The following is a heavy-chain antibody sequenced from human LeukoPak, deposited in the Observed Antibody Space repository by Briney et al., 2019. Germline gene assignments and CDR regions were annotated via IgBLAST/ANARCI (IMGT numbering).Heavy chain of an antibody. V-gene: IGHV1-2*02. CDR2: INPNSGGT. D-gene: IGHD3-10*01. CDR3: ARGKDPNYYGSGSYYTRNYYYMDV. J-gene: IGHJ6*03. CDR1: GYTFTGYY. Sequence: GASVKVSCKTSGYTFTGYYMHWVRQAPGQGLEWMGWINPNSGGTNYAQKFQGRVTMTRDMSTSTVYMELSSLRSEDTAVYYCARGKDPNYYGSGSYYTRNYYYMDVWGKGTTVTVSS.